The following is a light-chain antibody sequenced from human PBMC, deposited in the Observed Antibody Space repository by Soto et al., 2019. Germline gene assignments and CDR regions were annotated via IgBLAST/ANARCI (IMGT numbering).Light chain of an antibody. CDR3: QQYGSLPWP. V-gene: IGKV3-20*01. CDR1: QSVTSNF. J-gene: IGKJ1*01. CDR2: AAS. Sequence: EIVLTQSPGTLSVSPGERATLSCRGSQSVTSNFLAWYQQKPGQSPRLLISAASTRASDVPDRFSGSGSGTDFTLTITRLEPEDFAVYYCQQYGSLPWPFGQGTKVE.